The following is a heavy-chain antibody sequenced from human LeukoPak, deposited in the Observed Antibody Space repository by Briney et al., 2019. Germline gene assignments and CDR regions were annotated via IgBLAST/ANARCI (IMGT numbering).Heavy chain of an antibody. CDR2: ISGSGGSST. J-gene: IGHJ5*02. CDR3: AKGNSVSGSNNWFDP. Sequence: GGSLRLSCAASGFIFSSYAMSWVRQAPGKGLEWVSSISGSGGSSTYYADSVKGRFTISRDNSKNTLYPQMNSLSAEDTAAYYCAKGNSVSGSNNWFDPWGQGTLVIVSS. D-gene: IGHD3-10*01. V-gene: IGHV3-23*01. CDR1: GFIFSSYA.